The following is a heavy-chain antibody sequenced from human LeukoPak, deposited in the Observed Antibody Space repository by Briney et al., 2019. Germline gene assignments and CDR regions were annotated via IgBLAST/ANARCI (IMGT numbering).Heavy chain of an antibody. CDR3: ARDYYYYDSSGYYYLDY. V-gene: IGHV4-39*07. CDR1: GGSISSGDYY. J-gene: IGHJ4*02. Sequence: SETLSLTCTVSGGSISSGDYYWSWIRQPPGKGLEWIGEIYHSGSTNYNPSLKSRVTISVDKSKNQFSLKLSSVTAADTAVYYCARDYYYYDSSGYYYLDYWGQGTLVTVSS. CDR2: IYHSGST. D-gene: IGHD3-22*01.